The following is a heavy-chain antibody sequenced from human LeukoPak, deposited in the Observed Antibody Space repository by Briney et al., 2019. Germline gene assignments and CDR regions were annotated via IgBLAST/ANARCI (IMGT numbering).Heavy chain of an antibody. J-gene: IGHJ4*02. Sequence: SETLSLTCTVSGGSISSSSYYWGWIRQPPGKGLEWIGSIYYSGSTYYNPSLKSRVTISVDTSKNQFSLKLSSVTAADTAVYYCARDPGDYDFWSGYYLGAHFDYWGQGTLVTVSS. CDR2: IYYSGST. CDR1: GGSISSSSYY. D-gene: IGHD3-3*01. V-gene: IGHV4-39*07. CDR3: ARDPGDYDFWSGYYLGAHFDY.